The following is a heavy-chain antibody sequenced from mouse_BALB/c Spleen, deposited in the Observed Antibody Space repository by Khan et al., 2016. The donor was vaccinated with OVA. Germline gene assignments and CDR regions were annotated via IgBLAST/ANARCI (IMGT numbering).Heavy chain of an antibody. J-gene: IGHJ3*01. D-gene: IGHD2-1*01. V-gene: IGHV1S137*01. Sequence: QVQLQQPGAELVRPGVSVKISCKGSGYTFTDYAMHWVKQSHAKSLEWIGVISTYYGDATYNQKFKGKATMTVDKYSSTAYMELARLTSEYSAIYYCSRGNGNSRFAYWGQGTLVTVSA. CDR1: GYTFTDYA. CDR2: ISTYYGDA. CDR3: SRGNGNSRFAY.